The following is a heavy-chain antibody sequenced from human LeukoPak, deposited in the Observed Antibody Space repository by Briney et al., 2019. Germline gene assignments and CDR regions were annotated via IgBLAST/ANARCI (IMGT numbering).Heavy chain of an antibody. CDR2: IYTSRST. J-gene: IGHJ4*02. V-gene: IGHV4-4*07. D-gene: IGHD3-3*01. CDR1: GGSISSYY. Sequence: SETLSLTCTVSGGSISSYYWSWIRQPAGKGLEWIGRIYTSRSTNYNPSLKSRVTMSVDTSKNQFSLKLSSVTAADTAVYYCARVKKARITIFGVASTRVYYFDYWGQGTLVTVSS. CDR3: ARVKKARITIFGVASTRVYYFDY.